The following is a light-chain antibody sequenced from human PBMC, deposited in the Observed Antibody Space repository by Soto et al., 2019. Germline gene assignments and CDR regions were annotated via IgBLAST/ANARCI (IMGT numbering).Light chain of an antibody. CDR3: CSYAGSTTRVQ. V-gene: IGLV2-14*01. J-gene: IGLJ2*01. CDR2: EVS. Sequence: QSVLTQPASVSGSPGQSITISCTGTSSDVGAYNYVSWYQQHPGKAPKLMIYEVSYRPSGVSDRFSGSKSGNTASLTISGLQAEDEADYYCCSYAGSTTRVQFGGGTKLTVL. CDR1: SSDVGAYNY.